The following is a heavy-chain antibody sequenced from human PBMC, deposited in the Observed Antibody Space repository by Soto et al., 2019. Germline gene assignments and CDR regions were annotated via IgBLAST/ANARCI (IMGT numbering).Heavy chain of an antibody. J-gene: IGHJ3*02. V-gene: IGHV3-53*04. Sequence: EVQLVESGGGLVQPGGSLRLSCAASGFTVSSNYMSWVRQAPGKGLEWVSVIYSGGSTYYADSVKGRFTISRHNSKNALNLQMNSRRAEERAVYYCGREGQGGDAFDIWGQGKMVPVSS. CDR1: GFTVSSNY. CDR3: GREGQGGDAFDI. D-gene: IGHD3-16*01. CDR2: IYSGGST.